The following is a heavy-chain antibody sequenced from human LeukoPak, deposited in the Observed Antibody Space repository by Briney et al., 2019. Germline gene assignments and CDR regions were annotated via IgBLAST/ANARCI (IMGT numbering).Heavy chain of an antibody. CDR3: ARGYSYGSSNFRHSYGMDV. V-gene: IGHV4-34*01. CDR1: GGSFSGYY. Sequence: SETLSLTCAVCGGSFSGYYWSWIRQPPGKGLEWIGEINHSGSTNYNPSLKSRVTISVDTSKNQFSLKLSSVTAADTAVYYCARGYSYGSSNFRHSYGMDVWGQGTTVTVSS. CDR2: INHSGST. J-gene: IGHJ6*02. D-gene: IGHD5-18*01.